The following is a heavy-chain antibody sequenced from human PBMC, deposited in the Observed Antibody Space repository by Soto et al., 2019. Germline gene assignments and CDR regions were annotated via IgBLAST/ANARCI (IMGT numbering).Heavy chain of an antibody. D-gene: IGHD3-3*01. CDR2: TSGRGSST. CDR1: GFTFSSYA. J-gene: IGHJ4*02. V-gene: IGHV3-23*01. Sequence: GGSLRPSCAASGFTFSSYAMSWVRQAPGKGLEWVSATSGRGSSTYYADSVKGRFTISRDNSKNTLYLQMNSLRAEDTAVYYWASAGEYYDFWSCFLNGPFDYWGQGTLVTVSS. CDR3: ASAGEYYDFWSCFLNGPFDY.